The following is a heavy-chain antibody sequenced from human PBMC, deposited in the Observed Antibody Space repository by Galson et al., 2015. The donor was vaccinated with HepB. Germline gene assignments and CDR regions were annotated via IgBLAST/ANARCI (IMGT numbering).Heavy chain of an antibody. Sequence: SLRLSCAASGFTFSSYSMNWVRQAPGKGLEWVSYISSSSRYIYYADSVKGRFTISRDNAKNSLYLQMNSLRAEDTAVYYCARDRDYGDDYVGPGDAFDIWGQGTMVIVSS. V-gene: IGHV3-21*01. J-gene: IGHJ3*02. CDR3: ARDRDYGDDYVGPGDAFDI. CDR2: ISSSSRYI. D-gene: IGHD4-17*01. CDR1: GFTFSSYS.